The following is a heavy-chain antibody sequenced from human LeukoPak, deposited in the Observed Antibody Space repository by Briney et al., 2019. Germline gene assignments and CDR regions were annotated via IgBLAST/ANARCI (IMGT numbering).Heavy chain of an antibody. Sequence: GGSLRLSCAASGFTVSSNYMSWVRQAPGKGLEWVSVIYSGGSTYYADSVKGRFTISRDNSKNTLYLQMNSLRAEDTAVYYCARDINGITGTNDAFDIWGQGTMVTVSS. D-gene: IGHD1-7*01. CDR3: ARDINGITGTNDAFDI. J-gene: IGHJ3*02. CDR1: GFTVSSNY. CDR2: IYSGGST. V-gene: IGHV3-53*01.